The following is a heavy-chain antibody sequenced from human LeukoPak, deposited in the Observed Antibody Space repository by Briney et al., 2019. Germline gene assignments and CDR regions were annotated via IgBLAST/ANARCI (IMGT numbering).Heavy chain of an antibody. CDR3: VKHKGPGSFDY. CDR2: ISDSSGTT. V-gene: IGHV3-23*01. CDR1: GFTFSAYA. D-gene: IGHD1-26*01. Sequence: GGSLRLSCAASGFTFSAYAMSWVRQTPGKGLEWVSGISDSSGTTYYADSVKGRFTISRDNSKNTLYLQMNSLRAEDTALYYCVKHKGPGSFDYWGQGTLVTVSS. J-gene: IGHJ4*02.